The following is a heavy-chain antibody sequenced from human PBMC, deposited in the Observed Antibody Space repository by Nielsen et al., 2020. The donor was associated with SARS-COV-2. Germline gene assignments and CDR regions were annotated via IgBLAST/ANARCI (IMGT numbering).Heavy chain of an antibody. D-gene: IGHD5-24*01. CDR3: AREDGYNFY. CDR2: MSYDARNK. CDR1: GFTFSSYG. Sequence: GGSLRLSCAASGFTFSSYGMHWVRQAPGKGLEWVAVMSYDARNKYYADSVKGRFTISRDNSKNTLSLQMNSLRAEDTAVYYCAREDGYNFYWGQGTLVTVSS. V-gene: IGHV3-30*12. J-gene: IGHJ4*02.